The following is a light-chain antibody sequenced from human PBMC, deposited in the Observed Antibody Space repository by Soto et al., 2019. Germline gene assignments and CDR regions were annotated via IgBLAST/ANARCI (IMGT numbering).Light chain of an antibody. CDR3: QTWGTGIRV. J-gene: IGLJ3*02. CDR1: SGHSSYS. CDR2: LNSDGTH. Sequence: QPVPTQSPSASASLGASVKLTCTLSSGHSSYSIAWHQQQPEKGPRYLMKLNSDGTHSKGDGIPDRFSGSSSGAERYLTISSLQSEDEADYYCQTWGTGIRVFGGGTKVTVL. V-gene: IGLV4-69*01.